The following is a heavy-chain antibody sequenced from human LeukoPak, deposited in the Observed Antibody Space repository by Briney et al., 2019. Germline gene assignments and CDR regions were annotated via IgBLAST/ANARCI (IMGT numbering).Heavy chain of an antibody. CDR1: GYTFTSYY. CDR3: ARDKGVRGYCTNGVCPDAFDI. Sequence: ASVKVSCKASGYTFTSYYMHWVRQAPGQGLEWMGIINPSGGSTSYAQKVQGRVTVTRDTSTSTVYMELSSLRSEDTAVYYCARDKGVRGYCTNGVCPDAFDIWGQGTMVTVSS. V-gene: IGHV1-46*01. J-gene: IGHJ3*02. D-gene: IGHD2-8*01. CDR2: INPSGGST.